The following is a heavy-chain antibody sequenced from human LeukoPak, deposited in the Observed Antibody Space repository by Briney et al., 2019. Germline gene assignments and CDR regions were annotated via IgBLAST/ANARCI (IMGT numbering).Heavy chain of an antibody. CDR3: AKTNPVETAVDI. D-gene: IGHD5-24*01. V-gene: IGHV3-30*18. Sequence: PGGSLRLSCAASGFTFSSYGMHWAPQAPGKGLEWVAVISYDGSNKYYADSVKGRFTISRDNSKNTLYLQMNSLRAEDTAVYYCAKTNPVETAVDIWGQGTMVTVSS. CDR1: GFTFSSYG. J-gene: IGHJ3*02. CDR2: ISYDGSNK.